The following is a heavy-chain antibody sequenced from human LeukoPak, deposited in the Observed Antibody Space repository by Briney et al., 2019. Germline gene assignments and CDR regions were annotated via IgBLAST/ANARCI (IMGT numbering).Heavy chain of an antibody. V-gene: IGHV4-31*03. Sequence: SETLSLTCTVSGGSISSGGYYWSWIRQHPGKGLEWIGYIYYSGSTYYNPSLKSRVTISVDTSKNQFSLKLSSVTAADTAVYYCARGHSPIDVRTTHSSSWPPYYFDYWGQGTLVTVSS. J-gene: IGHJ4*02. CDR2: IYYSGST. CDR1: GGSISSGGYY. D-gene: IGHD6-13*01. CDR3: ARGHSPIDVRTTHSSSWPPYYFDY.